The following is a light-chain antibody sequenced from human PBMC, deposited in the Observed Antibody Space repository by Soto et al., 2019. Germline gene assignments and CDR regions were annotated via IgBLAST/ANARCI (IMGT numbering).Light chain of an antibody. V-gene: IGLV1-40*01. CDR2: GNS. J-gene: IGLJ2*01. Sequence: QSVLTQPPSVSGTPGQRVTISCTGSSSNIGAGYDVHWYQQLPGTAPKLLIYGNSNRPSGVPDQFSGSKSGTSASLAITGLQADDEADYYCQSYDSSLSGYVVFGGGTKLTVL. CDR1: SSNIGAGYD. CDR3: QSYDSSLSGYVV.